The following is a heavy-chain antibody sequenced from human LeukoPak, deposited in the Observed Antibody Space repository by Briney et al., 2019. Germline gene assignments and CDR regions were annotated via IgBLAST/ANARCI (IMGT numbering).Heavy chain of an antibody. V-gene: IGHV3-23*01. D-gene: IGHD1-7*01. CDR1: GFTFSSYA. J-gene: IGHJ4*02. Sequence: GGSLRLSCAASGFTFSSYAMSWVRQAPGKGLEWVSAISGSSETSYYADSVKGRFTISRDNSKNTLYLQMSSLRAEDTAIYYCAKDSRARTTWGRPDDWGQGTLVTVSS. CDR2: ISGSSETS. CDR3: AKDSRARTTWGRPDD.